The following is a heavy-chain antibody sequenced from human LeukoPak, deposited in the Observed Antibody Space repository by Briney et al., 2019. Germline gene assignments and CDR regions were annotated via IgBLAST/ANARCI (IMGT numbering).Heavy chain of an antibody. CDR2: ISSSSTYT. D-gene: IGHD3-22*01. J-gene: IGHJ4*02. CDR3: ARDSSGYGSFDY. CDR1: GFSFSDYY. V-gene: IGHV3-11*05. Sequence: PGGSLRLSCAASGFSFSDYYMSWIRQAPGKGLEWVSYISSSSTYTNYADSVKGRFTISRDNAKNTLYLQMNSLRAEDTAVYYCARDSSGYGSFDYWGRGTLVTVSS.